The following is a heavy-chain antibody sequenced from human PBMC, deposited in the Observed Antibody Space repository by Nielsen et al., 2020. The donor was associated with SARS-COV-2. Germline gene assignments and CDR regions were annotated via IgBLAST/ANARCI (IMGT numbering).Heavy chain of an antibody. CDR3: AKEGRDGYSLDY. D-gene: IGHD5-24*01. V-gene: IGHV3-30*18. CDR2: ISYDGSNK. Sequence: GESLKISCAASGFTFSSYGMHWVRQAPGKGLEWVAVISYDGSNKYYADSVKGRFTISRDNSKNTLYLQMNSLRAEDTAVYYCAKEGRDGYSLDYWGQGTLVTVSS. CDR1: GFTFSSYG. J-gene: IGHJ4*02.